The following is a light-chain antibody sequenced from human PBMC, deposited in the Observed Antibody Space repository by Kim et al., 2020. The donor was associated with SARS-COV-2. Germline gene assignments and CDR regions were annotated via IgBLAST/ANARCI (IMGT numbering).Light chain of an antibody. CDR2: NKK. CDR1: ILRNYY. V-gene: IGLV3-19*01. Sequence: SSELTQDPAVSVALGQTVRITCQGDILRNYYINWYQQKPGQAPVLVIYNKKDRPSGIPDRFSGSNSGNTASLTITGTQAEDEADYYCNSWDSSGDHLFGGGTQLTVL. J-gene: IGLJ2*01. CDR3: NSWDSSGDHL.